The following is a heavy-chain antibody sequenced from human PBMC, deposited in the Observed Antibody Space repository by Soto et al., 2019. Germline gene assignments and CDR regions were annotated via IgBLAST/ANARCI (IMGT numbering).Heavy chain of an antibody. D-gene: IGHD4-17*01. CDR2: IYYSGST. J-gene: IGHJ6*02. V-gene: IGHV4-59*01. CDR3: ASATVTTDGVSYYYYGMDV. Sequence: SETLSLTCTVSGGSIRSYYWSWIRQPPGKGLEWIGYIYYSGSTDYNPSLKSRVTISVDTSKNQFSLKLSSVTAADTAVYYCASATVTTDGVSYYYYGMDVWGQGTTVTVSS. CDR1: GGSIRSYY.